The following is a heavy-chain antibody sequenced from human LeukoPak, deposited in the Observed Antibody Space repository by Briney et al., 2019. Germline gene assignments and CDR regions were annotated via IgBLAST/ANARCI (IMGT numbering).Heavy chain of an antibody. J-gene: IGHJ4*02. CDR2: IYYSGST. CDR3: ARRGLYGSGSYCPYYFDY. V-gene: IGHV4-39*01. Sequence: SETLSLTCTVSGGSISSSNYYWGWIRQPPGKGLEWIGSIYYSGSTYYNPSLKSRVTISVDTSKNQFSLKLSSVTAADTAVYYCARRGLYGSGSYCPYYFDYWGQGTLVTVSS. D-gene: IGHD3-10*01. CDR1: GGSISSSNYY.